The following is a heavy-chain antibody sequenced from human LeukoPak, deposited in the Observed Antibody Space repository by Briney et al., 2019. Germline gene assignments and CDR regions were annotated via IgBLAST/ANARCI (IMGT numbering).Heavy chain of an antibody. D-gene: IGHD5-18*01. CDR3: ARDLGELWLTFNFDY. Sequence: GGSLRLSCAASGFTFSSYGMHWVRQAPGKGLEWVAVIWYDGSNKYYADSVKGRSTISRDNSKNTLYLQMNSLRAEDTAVYYCARDLGELWLTFNFDYWGQGTLVTVSS. J-gene: IGHJ4*02. V-gene: IGHV3-33*01. CDR1: GFTFSSYG. CDR2: IWYDGSNK.